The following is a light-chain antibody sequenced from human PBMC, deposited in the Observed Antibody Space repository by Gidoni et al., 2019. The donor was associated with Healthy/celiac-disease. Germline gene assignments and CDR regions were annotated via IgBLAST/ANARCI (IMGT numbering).Light chain of an antibody. CDR2: GAS. J-gene: IGKJ4*01. CDR1: QSVSSSY. Sequence: EIVLTQSPGTLPLSPGERATLSCRASQSVSSSYLAWYQQKPGQAPRLLTYGASSRATGIPDRFSGSGSGTDFTLTISRLEPEDFAVYYCQQYGSSPPELTFGGGTKVEIK. V-gene: IGKV3-20*01. CDR3: QQYGSSPPELT.